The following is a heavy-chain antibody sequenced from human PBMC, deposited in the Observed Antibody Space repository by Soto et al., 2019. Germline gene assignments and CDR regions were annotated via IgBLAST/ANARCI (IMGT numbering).Heavy chain of an antibody. V-gene: IGHV4-31*03. D-gene: IGHD2-21*01. J-gene: IGHJ5*02. CDR2: IYVTGAV. CDR3: ARLRIATNNYKCFDP. CDR1: GAALNSGNYY. Sequence: QVRLQESGPGLVKPSETLSLTCSVSGAALNSGNYYWSWIRQVPGKGMEWIGHIYVTGAVDYNTYLRDRITISQDTSERQFYLNLRLVTAADTAVYYCARLRIATNNYKCFDPWGQGTLVTVSS.